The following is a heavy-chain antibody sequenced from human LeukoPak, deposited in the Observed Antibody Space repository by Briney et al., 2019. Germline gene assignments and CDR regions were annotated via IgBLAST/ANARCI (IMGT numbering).Heavy chain of an antibody. CDR2: IYPGDSDT. D-gene: IGHD4-17*01. Sequence: GESLKISCKGSGYTFSSYWIGWVRQMPGKGLEWMGIIYPGDSDTRYSPSLQGQVTISVDTSIGTAYLQWSSLKASDTAIYYCARQNGFRLDYWGQGTLVTVSS. V-gene: IGHV5-51*01. CDR1: GYTFSSYW. CDR3: ARQNGFRLDY. J-gene: IGHJ4*02.